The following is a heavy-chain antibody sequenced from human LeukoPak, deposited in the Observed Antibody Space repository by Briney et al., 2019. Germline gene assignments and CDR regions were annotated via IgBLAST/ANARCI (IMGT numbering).Heavy chain of an antibody. CDR3: ALAPNSNWFDF. CDR1: GDSTSNFY. CDR2: IHYSGSS. J-gene: IGHJ5*01. D-gene: IGHD2-8*01. Sequence: SETLSLTCTVSGDSTSNFYWSWIRQSPGKGLEWIGNIHYSGSSVYNPSLKSRVTISIDTSRRQFFLKLNSVTAADTAVYFCALAPNSNWFDFWGPGTLVTVSS. V-gene: IGHV4-59*03.